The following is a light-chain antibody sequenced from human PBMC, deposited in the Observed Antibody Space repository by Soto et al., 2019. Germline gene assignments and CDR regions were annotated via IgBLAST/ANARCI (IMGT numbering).Light chain of an antibody. Sequence: QPVLTQSPSASASLGASVKLTCTLSSGHSSYTIAWHQQQPEKGPRYLMKLHNDGRHSKGYGIPDRCSGSSSGAERYLTISSLQSEDEADYYCQTWSTGIQDVIFGGGTKHTVL. J-gene: IGLJ2*01. V-gene: IGLV4-69*01. CDR1: SGHSSYT. CDR2: LHNDGRH. CDR3: QTWSTGIQDVI.